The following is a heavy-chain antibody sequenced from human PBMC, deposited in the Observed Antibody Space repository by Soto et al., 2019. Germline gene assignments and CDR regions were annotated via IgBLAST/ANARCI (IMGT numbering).Heavy chain of an antibody. CDR3: AKSPTSCGWSLVDY. CDR2: ISFDGSSE. D-gene: IGHD6-19*01. V-gene: IGHV3-30*18. CDR1: GFTFSHYA. J-gene: IGHJ4*02. Sequence: QVQLVESGGGVVQSGRSLRLSCVASGFTFSHYAMYWVRQAPGKGLDWVALISFDGSSEYYADSVKGRFTISRDNSKNTLYLQVNSLGREDTAVYHCAKSPTSCGWSLVDYWGLGTLVTVSS.